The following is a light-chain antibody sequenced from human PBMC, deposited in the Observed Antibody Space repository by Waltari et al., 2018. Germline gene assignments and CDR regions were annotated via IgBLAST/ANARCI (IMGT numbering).Light chain of an antibody. CDR2: DVS. J-gene: IGLJ1*01. Sequence: QSALTQPASVSGSPGQSITISCTGTSSDVGGYNYVSWYQQHPGKAPKLMIYDVSNRPSGGSNRFAGSKSGNTASLTISGLQAEDEADYYCNSYTSSSTPFVFGTGTKVTVL. V-gene: IGLV2-14*01. CDR3: NSYTSSSTPFV. CDR1: SSDVGGYNY.